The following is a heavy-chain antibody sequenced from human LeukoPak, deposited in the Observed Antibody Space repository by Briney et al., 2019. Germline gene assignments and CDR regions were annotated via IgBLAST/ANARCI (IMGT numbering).Heavy chain of an antibody. J-gene: IGHJ4*02. Sequence: SETLSLTCTVSGGSIRSYYWSWIRQPPGKGLEWIGYIYYSGSTNYNPSLKSRVTISVDTSKNQIYLKLSSVTAADTAVYYCARDRRSGEDSNFWGQGTLVAVSS. CDR1: GGSIRSYY. CDR3: ARDRRSGEDSNF. D-gene: IGHD2-15*01. V-gene: IGHV4-59*01. CDR2: IYYSGST.